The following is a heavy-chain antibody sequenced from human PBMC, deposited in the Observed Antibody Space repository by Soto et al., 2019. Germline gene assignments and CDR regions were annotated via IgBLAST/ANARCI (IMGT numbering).Heavy chain of an antibody. CDR2: ISYDGSNK. J-gene: IGHJ6*02. CDR1: GFTFSSYG. V-gene: IGHV3-30*18. D-gene: IGHD3-10*01. CDR3: AKERRGYYGSAFRYYYYYGMDV. Sequence: VQLVESGGGVVQPGRSLRLSCAASGFTFSSYGMHWVRQAPGKGLEWVAVISYDGSNKYYADSVKGRFTISRDNSKNTLYLQMNSLRAEDTAVYYCAKERRGYYGSAFRYYYYYGMDVWGQGTTVTVSS.